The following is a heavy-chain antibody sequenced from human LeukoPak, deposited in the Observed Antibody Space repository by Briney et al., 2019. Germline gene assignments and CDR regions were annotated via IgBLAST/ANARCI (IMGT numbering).Heavy chain of an antibody. CDR1: GFTFYDYG. CDR3: ARATDGSGSPLGY. J-gene: IGHJ4*02. V-gene: IGHV3-20*04. Sequence: GGSLRLSCAASGFTFYDYGMSWVRQAPGKGLEWASGINWNGGSTDYADSVKGGFTISRDKAKNSLYLQMDSLRAEDTALFYCARATDGSGSPLGYWGQGTLVTVSS. CDR2: INWNGGST. D-gene: IGHD3-10*01.